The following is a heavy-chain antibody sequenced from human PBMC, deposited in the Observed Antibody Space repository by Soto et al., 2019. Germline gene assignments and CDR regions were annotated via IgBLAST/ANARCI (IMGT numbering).Heavy chain of an antibody. J-gene: IGHJ4*02. Sequence: EVQLVESGGGLVKPGGSLRLSCAASGFTFSSYSMNWVRQAPGKGLEWVSSISSSSSYIYYADSVKGRFTISRDNAKNSLYLQMNSLRAEDTAVYYCARDLRYCSGGSCYSPLDYWGQGTLVTVSS. D-gene: IGHD2-15*01. V-gene: IGHV3-21*01. CDR3: ARDLRYCSGGSCYSPLDY. CDR1: GFTFSSYS. CDR2: ISSSSSYI.